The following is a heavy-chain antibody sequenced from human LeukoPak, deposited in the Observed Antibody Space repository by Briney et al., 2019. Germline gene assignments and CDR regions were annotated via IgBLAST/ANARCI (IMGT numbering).Heavy chain of an antibody. J-gene: IGHJ6*02. CDR1: GGSISSSSYY. V-gene: IGHV4-39*01. CDR2: IYYSGST. Sequence: PSETLSLTCTVSGGSISSSSYYWGWIRQPPGKGLEWIGSIYYSGSTYYNPSLKSRVTISVDTSKNQFSLKLSSVTAADTAVYYCARGRKQQLATNHYYYYGMDVRGQGTTVTVSS. CDR3: ARGRKQQLATNHYYYYGMDV. D-gene: IGHD6-13*01.